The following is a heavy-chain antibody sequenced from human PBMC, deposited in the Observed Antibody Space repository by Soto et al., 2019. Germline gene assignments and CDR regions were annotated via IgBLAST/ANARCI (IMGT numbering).Heavy chain of an antibody. J-gene: IGHJ2*01. Sequence: QVQLVQSGGDVVQPGRSLRLSCAASGFPFSYYGMHWVRQAPGKGLEWVALIYFDGSKTFYTDSVKGRFTISRDNSKNTLYLQMASLRAQATAVYFCARGQVYVLAPESLIWYFDLWGRGTRVTVSS. CDR2: IYFDGSKT. V-gene: IGHV3-30*19. CDR1: GFPFSYYG. CDR3: ARGQVYVLAPESLIWYFDL. D-gene: IGHD3-10*02.